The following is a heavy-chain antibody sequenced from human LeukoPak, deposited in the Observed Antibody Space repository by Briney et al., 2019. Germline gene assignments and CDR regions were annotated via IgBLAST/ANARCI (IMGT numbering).Heavy chain of an antibody. Sequence: ASETLSLTCAVYGGSFSGYYWSWVRQPPGKGLEWIGEINHSGSTNYNPSLKSRATISEDTSKNQFSLKLSSVTAADTAVYYCASSPGVGPIASLGYWGQGTLVTVSS. CDR2: INHSGST. CDR3: ASSPGVGPIASLGY. D-gene: IGHD1-26*01. V-gene: IGHV4-34*01. J-gene: IGHJ4*02. CDR1: GGSFSGYY.